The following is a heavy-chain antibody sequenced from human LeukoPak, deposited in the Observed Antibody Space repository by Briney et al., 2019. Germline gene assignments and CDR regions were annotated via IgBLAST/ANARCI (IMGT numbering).Heavy chain of an antibody. CDR2: IYPGDSDT. CDR1: GSRFTSYW. D-gene: IGHD6-19*01. Sequence: GESLKISCKASGSRFTSYWIGWVRQMPGKGLECMGIIYPGDSDTRYSPSFQGQVTMSADKSISTAYLQWSTLKASDTAMYYCARLGAVPGSGAHGFDPWGQGTLVIVSS. CDR3: ARLGAVPGSGAHGFDP. V-gene: IGHV5-51*01. J-gene: IGHJ5*02.